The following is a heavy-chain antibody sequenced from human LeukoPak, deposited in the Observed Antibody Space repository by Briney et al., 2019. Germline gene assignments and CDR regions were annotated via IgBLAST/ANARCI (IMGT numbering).Heavy chain of an antibody. J-gene: IGHJ4*02. D-gene: IGHD3-3*01. CDR2: IIPILGIA. CDR3: TTDLIAPFGVVIVRIDY. CDR1: GGTFSSYA. V-gene: IGHV1-69*04. Sequence: SVKVSCKASGGTFSSYAISWVRQAPGQGLEWMGRIIPILGIANYAQKFQGRVTITADKSTSTAYMELSSLRSEDTAVYYCTTDLIAPFGVVIVRIDYWGQGTLVTVSS.